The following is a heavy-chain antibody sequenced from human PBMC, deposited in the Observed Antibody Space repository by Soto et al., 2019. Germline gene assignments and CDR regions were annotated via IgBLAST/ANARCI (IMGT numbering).Heavy chain of an antibody. J-gene: IGHJ4*02. CDR1: GFTFITYW. V-gene: IGHV3-7*01. CDR3: SRSLDS. Sequence: PGGSLRLSCAASGFTFITYWMDWVRQTPGKGLEWVANINQDGSEKNYVDSVKGRFTISRDNAKNTLYLQMNSLTAEDSALYYCSRSLDSWGQGTLVTVSS. CDR2: INQDGSEK.